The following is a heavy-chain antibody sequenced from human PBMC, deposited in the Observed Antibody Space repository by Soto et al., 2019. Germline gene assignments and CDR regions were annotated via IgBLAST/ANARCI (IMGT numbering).Heavy chain of an antibody. D-gene: IGHD2-8*01. CDR3: AKDPGGYCTNGVCKGGDY. Sequence: ESGGGVVQPGRSLRLSCAASGFTFSSYGMHWVRQAPGKGLEWVAVISYDGSNKYYADSVKGRFTISRDNSKNTLYLQMNSLRAEDTAVYYCAKDPGGYCTNGVCKGGDYWGQGTLVTVSS. J-gene: IGHJ4*02. V-gene: IGHV3-30*18. CDR1: GFTFSSYG. CDR2: ISYDGSNK.